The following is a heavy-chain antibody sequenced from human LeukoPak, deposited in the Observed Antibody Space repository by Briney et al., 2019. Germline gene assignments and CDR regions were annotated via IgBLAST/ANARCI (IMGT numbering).Heavy chain of an antibody. J-gene: IGHJ4*02. D-gene: IGHD2-2*01. Sequence: GGSLRLSCTASGFTFGDYAMSWAREAPGQGLEWLGFIRSKVYGETTEYAASVKGRFTVSRDDSNSLAYLEMNSLQTEDTAVYYCTRLVPYLDYWGQGTLVTVSS. CDR2: IRSKVYGETT. V-gene: IGHV3-49*04. CDR3: TRLVPYLDY. CDR1: GFTFGDYA.